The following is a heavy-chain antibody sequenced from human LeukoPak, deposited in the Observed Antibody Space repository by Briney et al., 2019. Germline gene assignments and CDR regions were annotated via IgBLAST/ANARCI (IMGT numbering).Heavy chain of an antibody. Sequence: ASVKVSCKASGYTFTGHYMHWVRQAPGQGLEWMGWINPNSGGTNYAQKFQGRVTMTRDTSISTAYMELSRLRSDDTAVYYCARVRIAVAGNFDYWGQGTLVTVSS. V-gene: IGHV1-2*02. CDR1: GYTFTGHY. CDR2: INPNSGGT. CDR3: ARVRIAVAGNFDY. D-gene: IGHD6-19*01. J-gene: IGHJ4*02.